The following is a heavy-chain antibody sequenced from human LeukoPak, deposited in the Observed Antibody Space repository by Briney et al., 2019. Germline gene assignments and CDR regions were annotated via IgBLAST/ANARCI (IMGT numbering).Heavy chain of an antibody. CDR2: IIPIFGTA. CDR1: GGTFNSYA. D-gene: IGHD6-19*01. Sequence: SVKVSCKASGGTFNSYAISWVRQAPGQGLEWMGGIIPIFGTANYAQKFQGRVTITADESTSTAYMELSSLRSEDTAVYYCTRDHIAVAGTFDPWGQGTLVTVSS. V-gene: IGHV1-69*13. CDR3: TRDHIAVAGTFDP. J-gene: IGHJ5*02.